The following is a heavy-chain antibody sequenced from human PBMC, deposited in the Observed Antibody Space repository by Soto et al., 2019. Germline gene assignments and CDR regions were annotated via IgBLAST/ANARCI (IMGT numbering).Heavy chain of an antibody. CDR2: INPSGGRT. V-gene: IGHV1-46*03. D-gene: IGHD3-10*01. Sequence: QVHLVQSGAEVKQPGASVKVSCKASGYTFINYYMHWVRQAPGQGLEWVGVINPSGGRTSYAQKFQGRVTMTRDTSTSTVYMELNSLRSEDTAVYYCTRLTTMVRGNNDDPFDIWGQGTMVTVSS. CDR1: GYTFINYY. J-gene: IGHJ3*02. CDR3: TRLTTMVRGNNDDPFDI.